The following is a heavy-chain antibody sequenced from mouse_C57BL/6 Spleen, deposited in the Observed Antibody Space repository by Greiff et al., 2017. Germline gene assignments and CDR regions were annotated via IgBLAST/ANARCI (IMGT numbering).Heavy chain of an antibody. V-gene: IGHV1-69*01. Sequence: QVQLQQPGAELVMPGASVKLSCKASGYTFTSYWMHWVKQRPGQGLEWIGEIDPSDSYTNYNQKFKGKSTLTVDKSSSTAYMELRSLTSEDSAVYFCARGGDFGAYWGQGTLVTVSA. CDR2: IDPSDSYT. J-gene: IGHJ3*01. CDR3: ARGGDFGAY. CDR1: GYTFTSYW.